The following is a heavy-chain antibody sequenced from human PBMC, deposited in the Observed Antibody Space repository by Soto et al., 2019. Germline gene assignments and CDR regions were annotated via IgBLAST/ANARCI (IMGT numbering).Heavy chain of an antibody. V-gene: IGHV4-59*01. Sequence: SEDLSLPCSGSGGSSSRDLWWWVRQPPGKGLEWIGYIYYSGSTNYNPSLKSRVTISVDTSKNQFSLKLSSVTAADTAVYYCARDRGYSYGPFAYWGQGTLVTVSS. CDR3: ARDRGYSYGPFAY. CDR2: IYYSGST. D-gene: IGHD5-18*01. J-gene: IGHJ4*02. CDR1: GGSSSRDL.